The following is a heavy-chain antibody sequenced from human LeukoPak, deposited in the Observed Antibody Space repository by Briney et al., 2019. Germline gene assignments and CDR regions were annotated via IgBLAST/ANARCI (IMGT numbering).Heavy chain of an antibody. CDR3: ARRRPGGSGMDV. CDR2: ISYDGSNE. Sequence: GRSLRLSCAASGFTFSTYGMHWVRQAPGKGLEWVAVISYDGSNEYYADSVKGRFTISRDSSKNTLSLQMNSLRSEDTAVYYCARRRPGGSGMDVWGKGTTVTVSS. D-gene: IGHD3-16*01. J-gene: IGHJ6*04. CDR1: GFTFSTYG. V-gene: IGHV3-30*03.